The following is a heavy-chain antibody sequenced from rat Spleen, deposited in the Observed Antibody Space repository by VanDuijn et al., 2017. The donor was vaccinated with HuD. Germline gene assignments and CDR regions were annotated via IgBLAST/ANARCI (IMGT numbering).Heavy chain of an antibody. V-gene: IGHV5-19*01. CDR2: ISTGGGNT. Sequence: EVRLVESGGGLVQPGRSLKLSCAASGFILNNYGMHWIRQAPTKGLEWVASISTGGGNTYYRDSVKGRFTISRDNAKSTLYLQMDSLRSEDTATYYWARTNYGSYEYYFDYWGQGVMVTVSS. CDR1: GFILNNYG. J-gene: IGHJ2*01. CDR3: ARTNYGSYEYYFDY. D-gene: IGHD1-3*01.